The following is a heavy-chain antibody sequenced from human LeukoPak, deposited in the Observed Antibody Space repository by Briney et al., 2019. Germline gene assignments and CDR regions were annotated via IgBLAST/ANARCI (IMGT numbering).Heavy chain of an antibody. CDR3: ARSGIAAAGKVGASDY. CDR1: GYTFTSYD. Sequence: ASVKVSCKASGYTFTSYDINWVRQATGQGLEWMGWMNPNSGNTGYAQKFQGRVTITRNTSISTAYMELSSLRSEDTAVYYCARSGIAAAGKVGASDYWGQGTLVTVSS. CDR2: MNPNSGNT. J-gene: IGHJ4*02. D-gene: IGHD6-13*01. V-gene: IGHV1-8*03.